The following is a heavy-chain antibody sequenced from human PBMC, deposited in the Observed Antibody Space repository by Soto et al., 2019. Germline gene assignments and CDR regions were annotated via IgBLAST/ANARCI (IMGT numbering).Heavy chain of an antibody. J-gene: IGHJ4*02. CDR1: GFTFSSYW. D-gene: IGHD6-19*01. Sequence: EVQVVESGGGLVHPGGSLRLSCAASGFTFSSYWMYWVRQAPGKGLVWVSRTNSDGSDTSYADSVKGRFTISRDNAKNTLYLQMNSLRAEDTAVYYCARDRGWSLFDYWGQGTMVTVSS. CDR2: TNSDGSDT. V-gene: IGHV3-74*01. CDR3: ARDRGWSLFDY.